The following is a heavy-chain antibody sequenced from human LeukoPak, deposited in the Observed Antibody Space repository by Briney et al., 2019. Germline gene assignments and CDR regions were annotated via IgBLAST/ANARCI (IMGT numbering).Heavy chain of an antibody. CDR1: GFTFSSYA. D-gene: IGHD6-13*01. J-gene: IGHJ4*02. V-gene: IGHV3-20*04. CDR2: INWNGGST. CDR3: AREGPSSSWYSLDY. Sequence: GGSLRLSCAASGFTFSSYAMSWVRQAPGKGLEWVSGINWNGGSTGYADSVKGRFTISRDNAKNSLYLQMNSLRAEDTALYYCAREGPSSSWYSLDYWGQGTLVTVSS.